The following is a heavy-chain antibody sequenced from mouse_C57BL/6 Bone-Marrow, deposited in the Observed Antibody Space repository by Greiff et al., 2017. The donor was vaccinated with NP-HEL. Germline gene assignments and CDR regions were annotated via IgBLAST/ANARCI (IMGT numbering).Heavy chain of an antibody. D-gene: IGHD1-1*01. CDR1: GYTFTSSW. CDR2: IHPNSGST. Sequence: VQLQQPGAELVKPGASVKLSCKASGYTFTSSWMHWVKQRPGQGLEWIGMIHPNSGSTNYNEKVKSKATLTVDKSSSTAYMQLSSLTSEDSAVYYCADGYGSSYNYWGQGTTLTVSS. J-gene: IGHJ2*01. V-gene: IGHV1-64*01. CDR3: ADGYGSSYNY.